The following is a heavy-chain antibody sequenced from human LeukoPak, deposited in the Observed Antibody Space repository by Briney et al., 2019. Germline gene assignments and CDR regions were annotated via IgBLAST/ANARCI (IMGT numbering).Heavy chain of an antibody. CDR2: IIPMFGTA. D-gene: IGHD3-22*01. CDR3: AINVVIPYYYMDV. V-gene: IGHV1-69*05. Sequence: ASVKVSCKASGGTFSSYAITWVRQAPGQGLEWMGGIIPMFGTANYAQKFQGRVTITTDESTSTVYMELSSLRSEDTAVYYCAINVVIPYYYMDVWGKGTTVTVSS. CDR1: GGTFSSYA. J-gene: IGHJ6*03.